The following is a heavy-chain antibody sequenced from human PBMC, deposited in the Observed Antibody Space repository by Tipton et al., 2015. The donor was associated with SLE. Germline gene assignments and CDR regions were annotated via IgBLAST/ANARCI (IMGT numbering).Heavy chain of an antibody. CDR2: INHSGST. Sequence: TLSPTCAFYGGSFSVYYWTWIRQPPGRGLEWIGEINHSGSTNYNPSLKSRVTISVDTSKNQFSLKLRSVTAADAAVYYCARRCAKGLGYWGQGTLVTVSS. CDR3: ARRCAKGLGY. J-gene: IGHJ4*02. V-gene: IGHV4-34*01. CDR1: GGSFSVYY. D-gene: IGHD4/OR15-4a*01.